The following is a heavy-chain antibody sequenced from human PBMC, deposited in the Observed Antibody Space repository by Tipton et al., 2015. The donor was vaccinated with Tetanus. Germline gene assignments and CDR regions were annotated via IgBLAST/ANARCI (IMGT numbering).Heavy chain of an antibody. Sequence: QLVQSGAEVKKPGESLKISCKGSGYSFTSYWIGWVRQMPGKGLEWMGIIYPGDSDTRYSPSFQGQVPISADKSISTAYLQWSSLKASDTAMYYCARGVLRYFDWSVNWFDPWGQGTLVTVSS. D-gene: IGHD3-9*01. CDR3: ARGVLRYFDWSVNWFDP. V-gene: IGHV5-51*01. CDR2: IYPGDSDT. CDR1: GYSFTSYW. J-gene: IGHJ5*02.